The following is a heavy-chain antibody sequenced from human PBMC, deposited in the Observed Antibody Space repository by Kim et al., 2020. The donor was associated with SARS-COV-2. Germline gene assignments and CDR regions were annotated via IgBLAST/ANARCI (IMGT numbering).Heavy chain of an antibody. CDR2: IYYSGNT. J-gene: IGHJ6*02. CDR1: GGSLNSGRFY. D-gene: IGHD2-21*02. Sequence: SETLSLTCTVSGGSLNSGRFYWNWVRQRPGKGLEWIGSIYYSGNTYYSPSLKSRLDISFDMSKNQFSLHLSSVTAADTAVYYCARDRDLYCGGDCNAMDVWGQGTTVIVPS. CDR3: ARDRDLYCGGDCNAMDV. V-gene: IGHV4-31*03.